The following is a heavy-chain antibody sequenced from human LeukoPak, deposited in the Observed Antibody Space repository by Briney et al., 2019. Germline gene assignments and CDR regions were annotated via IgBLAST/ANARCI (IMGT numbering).Heavy chain of an antibody. CDR1: GYTFTSYD. CDR3: ARVGQKWLHLPLRYFDWTLDYYYYYMDV. J-gene: IGHJ6*03. CDR2: MNPNSGNT. D-gene: IGHD3-9*01. V-gene: IGHV1-8*01. Sequence: GASVKVSCKASGYTFTSYDINWVRQAPGQGLEWMGWMNPNSGNTGYAQKFQGRVTMTRNTSISTAYMELSSLRSEDTAVYYCARVGQKWLHLPLRYFDWTLDYYYYYMDVWGKGTTVTISS.